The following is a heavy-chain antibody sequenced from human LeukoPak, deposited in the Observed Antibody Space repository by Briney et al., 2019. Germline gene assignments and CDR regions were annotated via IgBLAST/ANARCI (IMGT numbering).Heavy chain of an antibody. Sequence: MTSETLSLTCTVSSGSISSYYWSWIRQPPGKELEWIGYVYYSGSANYNPSLKSRVTISVDTSKNQFSLKLSSVTAADTAVYYCARHEKLGQFDYWGQGTLVTVSS. V-gene: IGHV4-59*08. CDR3: ARHEKLGQFDY. CDR2: VYYSGSA. J-gene: IGHJ4*02. CDR1: SGSISSYY. D-gene: IGHD3-10*01.